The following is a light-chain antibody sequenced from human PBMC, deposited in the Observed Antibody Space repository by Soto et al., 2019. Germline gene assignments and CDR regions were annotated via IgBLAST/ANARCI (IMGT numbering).Light chain of an antibody. CDR3: SSYTSSSTRV. J-gene: IGLJ1*01. CDR2: EVS. V-gene: IGLV2-14*03. CDR1: SSDVGAYDY. Sequence: QSVLTQPASVSGAPRQSIAISCIGTSSDVGAYDYVSWYQQHPDRAPKLMIYEVSNRPSGVSNRFSGSKSVNTATLTISGLQAEDEADYYCSSYTSSSTRVFGTGTKVTVL.